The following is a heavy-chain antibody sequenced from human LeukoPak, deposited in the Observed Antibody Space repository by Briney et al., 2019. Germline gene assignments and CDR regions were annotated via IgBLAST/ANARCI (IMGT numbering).Heavy chain of an antibody. Sequence: ASVKVSCKASGGTFSSYAISWVRQAPGQGLEWMGGIIPIFGTANYAQKFQGRVTITADKSTSTAYMELSSLGSEDTAVYYCARGWVETSSWEEYFDYWGQGTLVTVSS. J-gene: IGHJ4*02. D-gene: IGHD6-13*01. CDR1: GGTFSSYA. CDR2: IIPIFGTA. V-gene: IGHV1-69*06. CDR3: ARGWVETSSWEEYFDY.